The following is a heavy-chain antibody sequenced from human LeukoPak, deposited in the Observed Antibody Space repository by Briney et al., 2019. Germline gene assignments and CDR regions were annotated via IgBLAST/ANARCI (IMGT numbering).Heavy chain of an antibody. J-gene: IGHJ4*02. CDR1: GVSFDDYY. CDR3: TRMTTGLDY. V-gene: IGHV4-34*01. CDR2: INHSGYT. D-gene: IGHD4-17*01. Sequence: SETLSLTCAVSGVSFDDYYWAWVRQTPGKGLEWIGEINHSGYTNDSPSLKSRVTLSIDTSRKQFSLNPRSVTVADAGFYYCTRMTTGLDYWGQGTLVTVSS.